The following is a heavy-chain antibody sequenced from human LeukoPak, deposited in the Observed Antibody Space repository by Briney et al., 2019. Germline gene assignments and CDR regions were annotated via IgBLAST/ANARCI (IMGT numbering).Heavy chain of an antibody. Sequence: SETLSLTCSVSGYSISSGYYWGWIRQPPGKGLEWIGSIFHSGSIYYNPSLKTRVTISVDTPKNQFSLKLTSVTASDTAVYYCARDRGSSWDYWGQGTLVTVSS. CDR3: ARDRGSSWDY. CDR2: IFHSGSI. CDR1: GYSISSGYY. V-gene: IGHV4-38-2*02. D-gene: IGHD6-13*01. J-gene: IGHJ4*02.